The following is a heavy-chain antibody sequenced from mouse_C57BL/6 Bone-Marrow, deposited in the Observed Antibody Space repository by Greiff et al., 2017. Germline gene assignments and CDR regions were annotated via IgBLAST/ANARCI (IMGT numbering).Heavy chain of an antibody. CDR3: ASDYGNYLAY. V-gene: IGHV1-18*01. CDR1: GYTFTDYN. D-gene: IGHD2-1*01. Sequence: VQLQQSGPELVKPGASVKIPCKASGYTFTDYNMDWVKQSHGKSLEWIGDIKPNNGGTIYNQKFKGKATLTVDKPSSTAYMELRSLTSEDTAVYYCASDYGNYLAYWGQGTLVTVSA. CDR2: IKPNNGGT. J-gene: IGHJ3*01.